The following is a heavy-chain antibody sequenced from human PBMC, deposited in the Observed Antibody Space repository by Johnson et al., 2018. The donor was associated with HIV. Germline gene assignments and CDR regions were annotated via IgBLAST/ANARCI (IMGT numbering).Heavy chain of an antibody. Sequence: MQLVESGGGVVQPGRSLRLSCAASGFTFSNYAMHWVRQAPGQGLEWVAVISYDGSNKYYADSVKGRFTISRDNSKNTLYLQMNSLRAEDTAVYYCAKDLPRIRIPTKDDAFDIWGQGTMVTVSS. CDR2: ISYDGSNK. J-gene: IGHJ3*02. CDR1: GFTFSNYA. D-gene: IGHD1-26*01. V-gene: IGHV3-30*04. CDR3: AKDLPRIRIPTKDDAFDI.